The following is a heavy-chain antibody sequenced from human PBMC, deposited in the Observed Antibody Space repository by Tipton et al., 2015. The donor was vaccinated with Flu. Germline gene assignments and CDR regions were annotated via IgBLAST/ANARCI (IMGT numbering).Heavy chain of an antibody. V-gene: IGHV3-48*03. D-gene: IGHD2-15*01. Sequence: GSLRLSCAASGFTFSSYEMNWVRQAPGKGLEWVSYISSSGSTIYYADSVKGRFTISRDNAKNSLYLQMNSLRAEDTAVYYCARVREPCSGGSCSPHYGMDVWGQGTTFTVSS. CDR3: ARVREPCSGGSCSPHYGMDV. CDR1: GFTFSSYE. J-gene: IGHJ6*02. CDR2: ISSSGSTI.